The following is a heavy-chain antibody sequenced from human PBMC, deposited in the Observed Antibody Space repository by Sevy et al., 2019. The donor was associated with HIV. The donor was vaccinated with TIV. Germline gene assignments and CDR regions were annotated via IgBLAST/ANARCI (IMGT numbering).Heavy chain of an antibody. D-gene: IGHD4-17*01. J-gene: IGHJ4*02. CDR3: ARESGGDYYFDY. Sequence: GGSLRLSCAASGFTVTSNYINWVRQAPGKGMEWVSVIYNDGRTYYADSMKGRFTSSRDNSKNTVYLQMNSLRSEDTSVYYCARESGGDYYFDYWGQGTLVTVSS. CDR1: GFTVTSNY. V-gene: IGHV3-66*02. CDR2: IYNDGRT.